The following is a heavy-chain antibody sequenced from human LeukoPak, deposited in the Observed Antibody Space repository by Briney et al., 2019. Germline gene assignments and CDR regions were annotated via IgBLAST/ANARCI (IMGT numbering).Heavy chain of an antibody. CDR3: ASRPDCSSSTCLYYFDY. CDR2: ISGNGGST. D-gene: IGHD2-2*01. Sequence: PGGSLRLSCAASGFTFRKYAMSWVRQAPGKGLEWVSAISGNGGSTYYADSVKGWLTISRDNSKNTLYLQVSSLRAGDTAVYYCASRPDCSSSTCLYYFDYWGQGTLVTVSS. CDR1: GFTFRKYA. V-gene: IGHV3-23*01. J-gene: IGHJ4*02.